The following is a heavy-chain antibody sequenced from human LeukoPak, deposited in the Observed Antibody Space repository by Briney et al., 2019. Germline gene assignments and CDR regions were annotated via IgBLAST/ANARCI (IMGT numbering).Heavy chain of an antibody. CDR1: GGSISSGDYY. CDR2: IYYSGST. J-gene: IGHJ4*02. D-gene: IGHD2-21*02. V-gene: IGHV4-30-4*01. Sequence: SQTLSLTCTVCGGSISSGDYYWSWIRQPPGKSLEWIGYIYYSGSTYYNPSLKSRVTISVDTSKNQFSLKLSSVTAADTAVYYCARGPPAAYCGGDCYLGWDYWGQGTLVTVSS. CDR3: ARGPPAAYCGGDCYLGWDY.